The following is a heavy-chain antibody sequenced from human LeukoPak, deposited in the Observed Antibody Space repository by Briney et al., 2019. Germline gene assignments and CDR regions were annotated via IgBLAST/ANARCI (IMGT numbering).Heavy chain of an antibody. J-gene: IGHJ4*02. V-gene: IGHV3-11*01. D-gene: IGHD3-22*01. CDR2: ISSSGSTI. CDR3: ARASGDSYYYDSSGYSDY. Sequence: KSGGSLRLSCAASGFTFSDYYMSWIRQAPGKGLEWVSYISSSGSTIYYADSVKGRFTISRDNSKNTLYLQMNSLRAEDTAVYYCARASGDSYYYDSSGYSDYWGQGTLVTVSS. CDR1: GFTFSDYY.